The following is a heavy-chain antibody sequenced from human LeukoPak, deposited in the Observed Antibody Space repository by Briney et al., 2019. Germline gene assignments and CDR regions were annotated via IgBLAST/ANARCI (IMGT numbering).Heavy chain of an antibody. CDR2: VYHTGTT. D-gene: IGHD2-8*02. J-gene: IGHJ4*02. Sequence: PSETLSLTCNVSGYSISRGYYWGWIRQSPGKGLEWIGTVYHTGTTYYSPSLKSRLAISLDTSTNRFSLKLTSVTATDTAVYYCASAHYEATGLGYCFKFWGQGTLVSVSS. CDR3: ASAHYEATGLGYCFKF. CDR1: GYSISRGYY. V-gene: IGHV4-38-2*02.